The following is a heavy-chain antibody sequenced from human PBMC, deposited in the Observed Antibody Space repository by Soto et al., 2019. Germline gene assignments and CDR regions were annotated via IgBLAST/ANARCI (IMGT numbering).Heavy chain of an antibody. CDR1: GFTFSSYA. Sequence: GGSLRLSCAASGFTFSSYAMHWVRQAPGKGLEWVAVISYDGSNKYYADSVKGRFTISRDNSKNRLYLQMNSLRAEDTAVYYCARDLNDILTGYYTGEEYYGMDVWGQGTTVTVSS. D-gene: IGHD3-9*01. V-gene: IGHV3-30-3*01. CDR2: ISYDGSNK. J-gene: IGHJ6*02. CDR3: ARDLNDILTGYYTGEEYYGMDV.